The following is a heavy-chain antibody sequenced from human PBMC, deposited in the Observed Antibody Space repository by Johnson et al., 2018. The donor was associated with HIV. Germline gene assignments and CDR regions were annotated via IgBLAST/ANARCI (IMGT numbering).Heavy chain of an antibody. J-gene: IGHJ3*02. Sequence: VQLVESGGGLVKPGGSLRLSCAASGFTFSNAWMSWVRQAPGKGLEWVGRIKSKTDGGTTDYAAPVKGRFTISRDDSKNTLYLQMNSLRPEDTAVYYCARIMETVMGLGENAFDMWGQGTMVTVSS. CDR1: GFTFSNAW. V-gene: IGHV3-15*01. D-gene: IGHD5-18*01. CDR3: ARIMETVMGLGENAFDM. CDR2: IKSKTDGGTT.